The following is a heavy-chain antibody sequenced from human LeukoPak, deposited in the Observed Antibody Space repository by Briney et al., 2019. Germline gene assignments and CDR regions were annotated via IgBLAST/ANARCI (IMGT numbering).Heavy chain of an antibody. Sequence: SETLSLTCTVSGGSISSSSYYWGWIRQPPGKGLEWIGSIYYSGSTYYNPSLKSRVTISVDTSKNQFSLKLSSVTAADTAVYYCARAPRWLQPFDYWGQGTLVTVSS. CDR1: GGSISSSSYY. CDR3: ARAPRWLQPFDY. J-gene: IGHJ4*02. V-gene: IGHV4-39*01. CDR2: IYYSGST. D-gene: IGHD5-24*01.